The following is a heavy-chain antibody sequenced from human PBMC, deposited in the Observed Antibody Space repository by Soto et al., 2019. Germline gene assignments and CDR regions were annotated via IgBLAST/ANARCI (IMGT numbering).Heavy chain of an antibody. D-gene: IGHD6-6*01. J-gene: IGHJ4*02. CDR3: ARAEQLVDY. V-gene: IGHV4-31*03. CDR1: GGSISSCGPY. Sequence: SXTRSLTGTVSGGSISSCGPYWIWIRQHPGKGLEWIGYIYYSGSTYYNPSLKSRVTISVDTSKNQFSLKLSSVTAADTAVYYCARAEQLVDYWGQGTLVTVSS. CDR2: IYYSGST.